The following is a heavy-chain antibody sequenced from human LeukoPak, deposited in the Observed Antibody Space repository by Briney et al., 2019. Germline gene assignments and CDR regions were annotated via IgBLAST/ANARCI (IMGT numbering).Heavy chain of an antibody. Sequence: GGSLRLSCAASGFTFSSYAMHWVRQAPGKGLEWVAVISYDGSNKYYADSVEGRFTISRDNSKNTLYLQMNSLRAEDTAVYYCARGKLRLGELSLVYWGQGTLVTVSS. V-gene: IGHV3-30-3*01. CDR3: ARGKLRLGELSLVY. CDR1: GFTFSSYA. J-gene: IGHJ4*02. CDR2: ISYDGSNK. D-gene: IGHD3-16*02.